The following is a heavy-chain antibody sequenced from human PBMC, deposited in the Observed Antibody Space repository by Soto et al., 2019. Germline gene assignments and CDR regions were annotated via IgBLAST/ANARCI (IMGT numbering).Heavy chain of an antibody. CDR2: IYYSGST. Sequence: PSETLSLTCTVSGGSISSGGYYWSWIRQHPGKGLEWIGYIYYSGSTYYNPSLKSRVTISVDTSKNQFSLKLSSVTAADTAVYYCARGKRVRSSGWYWFDPWGQGTLVTVSS. J-gene: IGHJ5*02. CDR3: ARGKRVRSSGWYWFDP. D-gene: IGHD6-19*01. V-gene: IGHV4-31*03. CDR1: GGSISSGGYY.